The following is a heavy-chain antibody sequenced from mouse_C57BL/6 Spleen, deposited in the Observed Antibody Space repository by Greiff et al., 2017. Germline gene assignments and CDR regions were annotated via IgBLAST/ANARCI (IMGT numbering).Heavy chain of an antibody. V-gene: IGHV1-64*01. CDR3: AKEGDYDDGQYYFDY. CDR2: IHPNSGST. D-gene: IGHD2-4*01. CDR1: GYTFTSYW. J-gene: IGHJ2*01. Sequence: QVQLQQPGAELVKPGASVKLSCKASGYTFTSYWMHWVKQRPGQGLEWIGMIHPNSGSTNYNEKFKSKATLTVDKSSSKAYMQLSSLTSEDSAVYYCAKEGDYDDGQYYFDYWGQGTTLTVSS.